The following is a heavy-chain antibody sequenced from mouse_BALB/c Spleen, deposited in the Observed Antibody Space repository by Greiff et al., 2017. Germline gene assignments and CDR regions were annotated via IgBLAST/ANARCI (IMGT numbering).Heavy chain of an antibody. Sequence: EVKLVESGGGLVKPGGSLKLSCAASGFTFSSYAMSWVRQSPEKRLEWVAEISSGGSYTYYPDTVTGRFTISRDNAKNTLYLEMSSLRSEDTAMYYCARLSTATSDYAMDYWGQGTSVTVSS. D-gene: IGHD1-2*01. J-gene: IGHJ4*01. V-gene: IGHV5-9-4*01. CDR2: ISSGGSYT. CDR1: GFTFSSYA. CDR3: ARLSTATSDYAMDY.